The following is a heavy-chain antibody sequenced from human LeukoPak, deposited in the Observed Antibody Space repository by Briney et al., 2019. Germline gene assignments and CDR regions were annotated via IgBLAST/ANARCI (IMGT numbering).Heavy chain of an antibody. D-gene: IGHD3-9*01. CDR2: ISSSSYT. CDR1: GFTFSDYY. CDR3: PKTANDILTGYPDYFDY. V-gene: IGHV3-11*06. J-gene: IGHJ4*02. Sequence: PGGSLRLSCAASGFTFSDYYMSWIRQAPGKGLEWVSYISSSSYTNYADSVKGRFTISRDNAKNSLYLQMNSLRAEDTAVYYKPKTANDILTGYPDYFDYWGQGTLVTVSS.